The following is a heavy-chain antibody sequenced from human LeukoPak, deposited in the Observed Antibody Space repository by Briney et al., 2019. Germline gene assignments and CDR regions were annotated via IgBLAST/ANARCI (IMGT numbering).Heavy chain of an antibody. CDR2: IKQDGSAK. CDR3: ARSLNWGSWYFDL. D-gene: IGHD7-27*01. J-gene: IGHJ2*01. CDR1: GFTFSSYR. V-gene: IGHV3-7*05. Sequence: GGSLRLSCAASGFTFSSYRMYWFRQAPGKGLEWVANIKQDGSAKYYVDSVKGRFTISRDNAKNSLYLQMNSLRAEDTAVYYCARSLNWGSWYFDLWGRGTLATVSS.